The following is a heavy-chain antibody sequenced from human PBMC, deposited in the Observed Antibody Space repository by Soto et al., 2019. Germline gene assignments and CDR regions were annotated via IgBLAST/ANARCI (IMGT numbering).Heavy chain of an antibody. Sequence: GGSLRLSCAASGFTFSSYSMNWVRQAPGQGLEWVSSISSSSSYIYYADSVKGRFTISRDNAKNSLYLQMNSLRAEDTAVYYCARDGRGGSSADNWFDTWGQGTLATVSS. CDR1: GFTFSSYS. J-gene: IGHJ5*02. V-gene: IGHV3-21*01. CDR3: ARDGRGGSSADNWFDT. D-gene: IGHD2-15*01. CDR2: ISSSSSYI.